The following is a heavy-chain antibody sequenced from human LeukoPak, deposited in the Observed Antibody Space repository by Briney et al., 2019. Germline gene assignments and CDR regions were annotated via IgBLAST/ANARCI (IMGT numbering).Heavy chain of an antibody. CDR3: AKGTYYDILTGPMDV. V-gene: IGHV3-30*02. CDR1: GFTFSSYG. J-gene: IGHJ6*03. Sequence: PGGSLRLSCAASGFTFSSYGMHWVRQAPGKGLEWVAFIRYDGSNKYYADSVKGRFTISRDNSKNTLYLQMNSLRAEDTTVYYCAKGTYYDILTGPMDVWGKGTTVTISS. CDR2: IRYDGSNK. D-gene: IGHD3-9*01.